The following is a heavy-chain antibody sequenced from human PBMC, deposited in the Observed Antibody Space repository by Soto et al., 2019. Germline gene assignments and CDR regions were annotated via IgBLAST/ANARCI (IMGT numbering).Heavy chain of an antibody. CDR1: GFTVSSNY. J-gene: IGHJ4*02. CDR2: IYSGGST. V-gene: IGHV3-53*01. Sequence: GGSLRLSCAASGFTVSSNYMSWARQAPGKGLEWVSVIYSGGSTYYADSVKGRFTISRDNSKNTLYLQMNSLRAEDTAVYYCARDRLLLSGSGSPSDYWGQGTLVTVSS. D-gene: IGHD3-22*01. CDR3: ARDRLLLSGSGSPSDY.